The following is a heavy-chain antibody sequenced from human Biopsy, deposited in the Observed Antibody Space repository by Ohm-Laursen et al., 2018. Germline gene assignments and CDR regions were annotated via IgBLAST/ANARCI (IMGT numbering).Heavy chain of an antibody. CDR1: GFSISSGYY. CDR3: ARDRFDLLTPNWFDP. V-gene: IGHV4-38-2*02. Sequence: TLSLTCAVSGFSISSGYYWGWIRQPPGKGLEWIGSVYDSGKSYYNPSLKSRVTISVDVSKNQFSLKLSSVTAADTAVYYCARDRFDLLTPNWFDPWGQGTPVIVSS. D-gene: IGHD3-9*01. J-gene: IGHJ5*02. CDR2: VYDSGKS.